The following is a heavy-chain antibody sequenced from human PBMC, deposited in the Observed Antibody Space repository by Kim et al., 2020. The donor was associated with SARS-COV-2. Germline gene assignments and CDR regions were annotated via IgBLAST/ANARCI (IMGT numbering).Heavy chain of an antibody. J-gene: IGHJ4*02. CDR2: T. D-gene: IGHD5-18*01. Sequence: TNYNPSLKSRVTISVDTSKNQFSLKLSSVTAADTAVYYCASYTAMVRFDYWGQGTLVTVSS. CDR3: ASYTAMVRFDY. V-gene: IGHV4-34*01.